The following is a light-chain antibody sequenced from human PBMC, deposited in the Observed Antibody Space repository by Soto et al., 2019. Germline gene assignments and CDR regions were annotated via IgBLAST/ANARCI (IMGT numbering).Light chain of an antibody. V-gene: IGLV1-44*01. CDR1: NSNIGSNT. CDR2: SNN. Sequence: QSVLTQPPSASGTPGQRVTISCSGSNSNIGSNTVNWYQQLPGTAPKLLIYSNNQRPSGVPGRFSDSKSGTSASLAISGLQADDEATYFCQSYDKSLSGSVFGGGTKLTVL. CDR3: QSYDKSLSGSV. J-gene: IGLJ3*02.